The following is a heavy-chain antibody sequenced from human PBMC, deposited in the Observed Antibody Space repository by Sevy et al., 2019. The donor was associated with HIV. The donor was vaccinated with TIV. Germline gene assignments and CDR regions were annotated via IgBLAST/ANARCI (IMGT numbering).Heavy chain of an antibody. CDR1: GFTFSSYA. CDR3: AKDHHFCSSISCRPEYFQH. J-gene: IGHJ1*01. D-gene: IGHD2-2*01. CDR2: ISGSGGST. V-gene: IGHV3-23*01. Sequence: GGSLRLSCAASGFTFSSYAMSWVRQAPGKGLEWVSAISGSGGSTYYADSVKGRFTISRDNSKNTLYLQMNSLRAEDTAVYYCAKDHHFCSSISCRPEYFQHWGQGTLVTVSS.